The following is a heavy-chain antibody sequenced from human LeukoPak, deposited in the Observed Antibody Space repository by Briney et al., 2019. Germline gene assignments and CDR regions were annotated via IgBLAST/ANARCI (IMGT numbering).Heavy chain of an antibody. D-gene: IGHD6-19*01. CDR3: ARSVAGHDAFDI. V-gene: IGHV3-23*01. CDR1: GFTFSNSA. CDR2: ISGSGGTT. J-gene: IGHJ3*02. Sequence: GGSLRLSCAASGFTFSNSAVSWVRQAPGKGLEWVSGISGSGGTTYYADSVKGRFTISRDNSKNTLYLQMNSLRAEDTAVYYCARSVAGHDAFDIWGQGTMVTVSS.